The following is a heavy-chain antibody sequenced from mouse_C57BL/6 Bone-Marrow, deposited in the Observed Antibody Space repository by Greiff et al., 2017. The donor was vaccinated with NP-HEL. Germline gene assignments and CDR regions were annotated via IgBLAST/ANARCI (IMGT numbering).Heavy chain of an antibody. Sequence: QVQLQQPGAELVKPGASVKMSCKASGYTFTSYWITWVKQRPGQGLEWIGDIYPGSGSTNYNEKFKSKATLTVDTSSSTAYMKLNSLTSEDSAIYYCAIVGENYWGQGTTLTVSS. CDR2: IYPGSGST. CDR1: GYTFTSYW. J-gene: IGHJ2*01. CDR3: AIVGENY. D-gene: IGHD1-3*01. V-gene: IGHV1-55*01.